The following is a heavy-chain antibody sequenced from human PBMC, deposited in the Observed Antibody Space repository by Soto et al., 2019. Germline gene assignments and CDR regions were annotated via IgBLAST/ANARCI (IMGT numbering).Heavy chain of an antibody. J-gene: IGHJ4*02. D-gene: IGHD6-13*01. V-gene: IGHV1-69*06. CDR2: IIPITGTG. CDR1: GGTFSSYA. Sequence: QVQLVQSGAEVKKPGSSVKVSCKASGGTFSSYAISWVRQAPGQGLEWMGGIIPITGTGNNTQKFQGRVTITADKSTSTAYLALRSLTSANTAVYYCASPAAAGTLNYWGQGTLVTVSS. CDR3: ASPAAAGTLNY.